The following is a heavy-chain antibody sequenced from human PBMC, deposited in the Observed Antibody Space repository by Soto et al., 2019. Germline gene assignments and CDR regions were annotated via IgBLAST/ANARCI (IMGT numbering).Heavy chain of an antibody. V-gene: IGHV4-4*07. Sequence: QVQLQESGPGLVKPSETVSLICTVSGDSISGYYWRWIRQPAGEGLEWIGRIYSSGNANYNPSLKSPVSMSVDLSNNQFTLKVTSVPSADTAMYYCARGDVFDLSGQVTKGTVSS. J-gene: IGHJ3*01. CDR3: ARGDVFDL. CDR2: IYSSGNA. CDR1: GDSISGYY.